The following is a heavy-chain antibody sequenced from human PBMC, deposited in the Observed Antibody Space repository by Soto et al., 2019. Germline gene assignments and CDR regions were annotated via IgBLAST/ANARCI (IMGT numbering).Heavy chain of an antibody. CDR1: GFSFSDYY. CDR3: ARAGYYDRHWAFEL. D-gene: IGHD3-22*01. J-gene: IGHJ3*01. V-gene: IGHV3-72*01. Sequence: GGSLRLSCTVSGFSFSDYYMDWLRQAPGKGLEWVGRTRNRANSYTTEYAASVKGRFTISRDDSKNSLYLQMNSLKTEDTAVYYCARAGYYDRHWAFELWGQGTMVTVSS. CDR2: TRNRANSYTT.